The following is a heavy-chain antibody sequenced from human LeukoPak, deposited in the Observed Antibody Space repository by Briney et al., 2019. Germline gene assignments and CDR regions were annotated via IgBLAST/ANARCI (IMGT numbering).Heavy chain of an antibody. V-gene: IGHV4-39*01. CDR3: SRQYSSSYYSDY. Sequence: SQTLSLTCTVSGGSISSGGYYWSWIRQSPGTGLEWIGEISHRGSSNYNPSFKSRVTISLDSSKNQFSLKLGSVTAADTAMYYCSRQYSSSYYSDYWGQGTLVTVSS. J-gene: IGHJ4*02. CDR1: GGSISSGGYY. D-gene: IGHD6-13*01. CDR2: ISHRGSS.